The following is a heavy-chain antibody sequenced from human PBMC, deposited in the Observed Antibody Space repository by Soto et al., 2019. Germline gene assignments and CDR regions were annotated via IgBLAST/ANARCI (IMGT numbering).Heavy chain of an antibody. CDR2: IFSNDAK. CDR1: GFSLNNARMG. J-gene: IGHJ5*02. V-gene: IGHV2-26*01. Sequence: QVALRESGPVLVKPTETLTLTCTVSGFSLNNARMGVAWIRQPPGKPLEWLAHIFSNDAKSYNSSLKTRLTISRDTSNGVVVLTMANMDPVATATYYCARSRSFYVDYYWFDPWGPGTLVTVSS. D-gene: IGHD4-17*01. CDR3: ARSRSFYVDYYWFDP.